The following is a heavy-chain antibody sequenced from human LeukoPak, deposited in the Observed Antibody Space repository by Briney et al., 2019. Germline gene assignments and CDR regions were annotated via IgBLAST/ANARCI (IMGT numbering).Heavy chain of an antibody. J-gene: IGHJ5*02. D-gene: IGHD6-6*01. CDR3: ARHRYTSSSRWFDP. Sequence: GGSLRLSCTASGFTFSSYWMSWVRQAPGKGLEWVANIKQDGSEQEYVDSVKGRFTISRDNAKNSLYLQMNSLRAKDTAVYYCARHRYTSSSRWFDPWGQGTLVTVSS. V-gene: IGHV3-7*01. CDR1: GFTFSSYW. CDR2: IKQDGSEQ.